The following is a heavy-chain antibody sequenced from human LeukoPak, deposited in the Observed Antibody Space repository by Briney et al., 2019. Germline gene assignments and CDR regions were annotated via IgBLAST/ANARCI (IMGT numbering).Heavy chain of an antibody. CDR2: IGTHNGNT. D-gene: IGHD5-18*01. CDR3: VRGAGYSYHEQFFDY. Sequence: ASVKVSCKASGYTFTSYGISWVRQAPGQGLEWMGWIGTHNGNTNYAQNLQGRVTMTTDTSTSTVYMELRSLMSDDTVVYYCVRGAGYSYHEQFFDYWGQGTLVTVSS. J-gene: IGHJ4*02. CDR1: GYTFTSYG. V-gene: IGHV1-18*01.